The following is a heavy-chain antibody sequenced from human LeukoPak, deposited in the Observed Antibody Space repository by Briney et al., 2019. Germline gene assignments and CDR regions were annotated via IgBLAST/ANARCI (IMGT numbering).Heavy chain of an antibody. CDR1: GYTFTGYY. V-gene: IGHV1-2*02. Sequence: ASVKVSCKASGYTFTGYYMHWVRQAPGQGLEWMRWINPNSGGTNYAQKFQGRVTMTRDTSISTAYMELSRLRSDDTAVYYCARDRGYSMITPIRYYGMDVWGQGTTVTVSS. CDR3: ARDRGYSMITPIRYYGMDV. J-gene: IGHJ6*02. CDR2: INPNSGGT. D-gene: IGHD3-22*01.